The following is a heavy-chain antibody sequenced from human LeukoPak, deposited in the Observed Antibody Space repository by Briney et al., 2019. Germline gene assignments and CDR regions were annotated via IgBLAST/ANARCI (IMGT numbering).Heavy chain of an antibody. V-gene: IGHV4-4*07. CDR3: ARDVSSYSIAGAVGYYYYYYMDV. Sequence: SETLSLTCTVSGGSISSYYWSWIRQPAGKGLEWIGRIYTSGSTNYNPSLKSRVTMSVDTSKNQFSLKLSSVTAADTAVYYCARDVSSYSIAGAVGYYYYYYMDVWGKGTTVTVSS. CDR1: GGSISSYY. D-gene: IGHD6-19*01. CDR2: IYTSGST. J-gene: IGHJ6*03.